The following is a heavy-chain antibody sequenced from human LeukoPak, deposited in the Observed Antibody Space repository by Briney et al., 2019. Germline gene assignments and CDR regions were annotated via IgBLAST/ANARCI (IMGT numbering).Heavy chain of an antibody. J-gene: IGHJ3*02. V-gene: IGHV5-51*01. D-gene: IGHD6-13*01. CDR1: GYSFTNYW. CDR3: AREMGSRQQLVPDAFDI. CDR2: IYPGDSDT. Sequence: GESLKISCRGSGYSFTNYWIGWVRHMPGKGLEWMGIIYPGDSDTRYAPSFQGQVTISADKSISTAYLQWSSLKASDTAMYYCAREMGSRQQLVPDAFDIWGQGTMVTVSS.